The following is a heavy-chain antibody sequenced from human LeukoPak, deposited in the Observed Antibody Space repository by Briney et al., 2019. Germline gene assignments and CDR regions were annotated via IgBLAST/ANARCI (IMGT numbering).Heavy chain of an antibody. V-gene: IGHV3-23*01. J-gene: IGHJ4*02. CDR3: AKTGAPYYDFWSGFDY. CDR2: TSGSGDSS. D-gene: IGHD3-3*01. CDR1: GFTFSSYA. Sequence: GGSLRLSCAASGFTFSSYAMSWVRQSPGKGLEWVSETSGSGDSSYYADSVKGRFTISRDNSKNTLYLQMNSLRAEDTAVYYCAKTGAPYYDFWSGFDYWGQGTLVTVSS.